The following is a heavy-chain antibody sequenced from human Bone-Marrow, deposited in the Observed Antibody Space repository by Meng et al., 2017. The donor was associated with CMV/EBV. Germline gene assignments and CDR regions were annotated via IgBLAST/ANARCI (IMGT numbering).Heavy chain of an antibody. CDR1: GYTFTSYG. J-gene: IGHJ6*02. D-gene: IGHD3-9*01. Sequence: ASVKVSCKASGYTFTSYGISWVRQAPGQGLVWMGWISAYNGNTNYAQKLQGRVTMTTDTSTSTAYMELRSLRSDDTAVYYCARDGRVLRYFDWPNYYYYGMDVWGQGTTVTVSS. CDR3: ARDGRVLRYFDWPNYYYYGMDV. V-gene: IGHV1-18*01. CDR2: ISAYNGNT.